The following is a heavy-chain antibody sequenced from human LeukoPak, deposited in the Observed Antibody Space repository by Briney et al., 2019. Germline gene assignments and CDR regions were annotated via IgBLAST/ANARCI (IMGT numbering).Heavy chain of an antibody. CDR1: GFSFSNYW. J-gene: IGHJ4*02. V-gene: IGHV3-7*05. D-gene: IGHD3-3*01. CDR3: AITEWFRFDY. Sequence: PGGSLRPSCAASGFSFSNYWMTWVRQTPGKGLEWVANIKQDGSEKYYVDSVKGRFTISRDNAKNSLYLQMNSLRVEDTAVYSCAITEWFRFDYWGQGTLVTVSS. CDR2: IKQDGSEK.